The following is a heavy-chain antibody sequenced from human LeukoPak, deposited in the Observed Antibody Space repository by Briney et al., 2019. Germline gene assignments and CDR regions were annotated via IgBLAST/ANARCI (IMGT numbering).Heavy chain of an antibody. J-gene: IGHJ4*02. D-gene: IGHD3-10*01. CDR2: INANSGGT. CDR1: GYTFTGFY. Sequence: ASVKVSCKASGYTFTGFYIHWVRQAPGQGLEWMGWINANSGGTNYAQKFQGRVTMTRDTSISTAYMELSRLRSDDTAVYYCARDSRYGSGRYSWGQGTLVTVSS. CDR3: ARDSRYGSGRYS. V-gene: IGHV1-2*02.